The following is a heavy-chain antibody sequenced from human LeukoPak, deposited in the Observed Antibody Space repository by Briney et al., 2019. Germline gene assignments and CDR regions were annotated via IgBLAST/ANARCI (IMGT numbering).Heavy chain of an antibody. J-gene: IGHJ3*02. CDR2: LKQDGSET. CDR3: ARDPGPSTAAWGAFDI. CDR1: GLTFSRYW. D-gene: IGHD6-6*01. Sequence: GGSLRLSCAASGLTFSRYWMTWVRQAPGKGLEWVANLKQDGSETYYVDSVKGRFTISRDNAKSSLYLQVNSLRAEDTAVYFCARDPGPSTAAWGAFDIWGQGTVVTVSS. V-gene: IGHV3-7*01.